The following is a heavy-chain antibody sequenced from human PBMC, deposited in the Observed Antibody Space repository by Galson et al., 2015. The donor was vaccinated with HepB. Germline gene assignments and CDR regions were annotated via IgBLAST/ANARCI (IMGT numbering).Heavy chain of an antibody. Sequence: SLRLSCAASGFTFSSYAMHWVRQAPGKGLEYVSAISSNGGSTYYADSVKGRFTISRDNSKNTLYLQMSSLRAEDTAVYYCVNARKLWELPGNWGQGTLVTVSS. V-gene: IGHV3-64D*06. CDR3: VNARKLWELPGN. D-gene: IGHD1-26*01. CDR1: GFTFSSYA. CDR2: ISSNGGST. J-gene: IGHJ4*02.